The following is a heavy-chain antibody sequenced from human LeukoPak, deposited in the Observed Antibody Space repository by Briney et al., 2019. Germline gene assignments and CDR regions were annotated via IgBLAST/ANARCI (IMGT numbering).Heavy chain of an antibody. CDR3: ARDSSSGWYF. Sequence: GRSLRLSCATSGFTFSNYGMHWVRQAPGKGLEWVAVIWYDGSNKHYADSVKGRSTISRDNAKNSLYLQMNSLRAEDTAVYYCARDSSSGWYFGGQGTLVTVSS. CDR2: IWYDGSNK. CDR1: GFTFSNYG. J-gene: IGHJ4*02. D-gene: IGHD6-19*01. V-gene: IGHV3-33*01.